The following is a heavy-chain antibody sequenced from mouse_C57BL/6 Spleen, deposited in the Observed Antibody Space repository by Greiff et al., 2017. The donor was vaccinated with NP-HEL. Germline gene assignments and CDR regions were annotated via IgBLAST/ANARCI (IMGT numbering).Heavy chain of an antibody. J-gene: IGHJ4*01. CDR1: GFTFTDYY. V-gene: IGHV7-3*01. D-gene: IGHD1-1*01. Sequence: EVKLVESGGGLVQPGGSLSLSCAASGFTFTDYYMSWVRQPPGKALEWLGFIRNKANGYTTEYSASVKGRFTISRDNSQSILYLQMNALRAEDSATYYCARCPYSGAMDYWGQGTSVTVSS. CDR3: ARCPYSGAMDY. CDR2: IRNKANGYTT.